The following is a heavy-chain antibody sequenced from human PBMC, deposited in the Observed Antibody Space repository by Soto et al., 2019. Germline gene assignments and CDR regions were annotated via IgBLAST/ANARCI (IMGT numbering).Heavy chain of an antibody. CDR3: ARAGCDGGSCYTLVGLRYGMDV. Sequence: QVQLVESGGGVVQPGRSLRLSCAASGFILSTYAMYWVRQAPGKGLEWVAVISYDVNNKYYADSVKGRFTISRDNSKNTLYLQMNSLRAEDTAVYYCARAGCDGGSCYTLVGLRYGMDVWGQGTTVTVSS. V-gene: IGHV3-30-3*01. CDR1: GFILSTYA. D-gene: IGHD2-15*01. CDR2: ISYDVNNK. J-gene: IGHJ6*02.